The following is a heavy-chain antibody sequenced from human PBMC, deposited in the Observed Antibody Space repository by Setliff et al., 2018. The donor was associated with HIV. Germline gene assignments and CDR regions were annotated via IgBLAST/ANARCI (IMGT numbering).Heavy chain of an antibody. Sequence: PSETLSLTCSVSGSSISSNSYWWAWIRQPPGKGLEYIGTIYHRGGTFNNPSLKSRVVMSVDTSKNQFSLRLSSVTAADTAVYYCARGGGPDTNFDSWGRGTLVTVSS. CDR2: IYHRGGT. CDR3: ARGGGPDTNFDS. J-gene: IGHJ4*02. CDR1: GSSISSNSYW. V-gene: IGHV4-39*07.